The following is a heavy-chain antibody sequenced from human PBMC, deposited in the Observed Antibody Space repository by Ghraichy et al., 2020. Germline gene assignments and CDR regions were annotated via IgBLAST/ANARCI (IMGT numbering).Heavy chain of an antibody. J-gene: IGHJ4*02. CDR3: ARGPSGSYHFDY. Sequence: ASVKVSCKASGYTFTGYYMHWVRQAPGQGLEGMGRINLNSGGTNYAQKCQGRVTMTRDTSISTAYMELSRLRSDDTAVYYCARGPSGSYHFDYWGQGTLVTVSS. CDR2: INLNSGGT. V-gene: IGHV1-2*06. D-gene: IGHD1-26*01. CDR1: GYTFTGYY.